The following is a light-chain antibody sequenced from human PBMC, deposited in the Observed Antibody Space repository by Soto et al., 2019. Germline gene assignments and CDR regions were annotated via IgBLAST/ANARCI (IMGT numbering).Light chain of an antibody. CDR3: QQYGSSTWT. Sequence: DIQMTQSPSSLSASVGDRVTIICRASQSVSTRLAWYQQKPGKAPKVLIYDASSWAGGVPSRFTGSGSGTEFTLTISSLQSEDFAVYYCQQYGSSTWTFGQGTKVDI. V-gene: IGKV1-5*02. J-gene: IGKJ1*01. CDR1: QSVSTR. CDR2: DAS.